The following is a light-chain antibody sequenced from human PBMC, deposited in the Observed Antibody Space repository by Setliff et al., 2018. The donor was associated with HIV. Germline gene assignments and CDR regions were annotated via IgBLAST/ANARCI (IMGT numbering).Light chain of an antibody. Sequence: NFMLTQPHSVSDSPGKTVTISCTRSSGSIASSAVQWYQQRPGSSPTTVIYEDNQRPSGVPDRFSGSIGTSSNSASLTISGLKTEDEAEYYCQTYGSTPGVFGGGTKVTVL. CDR3: QTYGSTPGV. CDR1: SGSIASSA. CDR2: EDN. J-gene: IGLJ3*02. V-gene: IGLV6-57*01.